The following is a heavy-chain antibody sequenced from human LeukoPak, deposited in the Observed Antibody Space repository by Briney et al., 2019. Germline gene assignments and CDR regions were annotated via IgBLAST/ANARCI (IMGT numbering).Heavy chain of an antibody. CDR3: AKHDSNDLRHDY. J-gene: IGHJ4*02. CDR1: GFIVSGNY. CDR2: IYTVGST. V-gene: IGHV3-53*01. Sequence: PGGPLRLSCAASGFIVSGNYMSWVRQAPGKGLEWVSVIYTVGSTYYADSVKGRFTISRDNSKNTLYLQMNSLRAEDTAVYYCAKHDSNDLRHDYWGQGTLVTVSS. D-gene: IGHD2-15*01.